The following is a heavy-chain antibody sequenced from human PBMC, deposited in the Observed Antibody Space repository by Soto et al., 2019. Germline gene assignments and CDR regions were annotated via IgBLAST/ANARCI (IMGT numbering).Heavy chain of an antibody. Sequence: GASVKVSCKASGYTFTSYNINWVRQATGQGLEWMGWMNPNSGNTGYARKFQGRVTMTRNTSISTAYMELSSLRSEDTAVYYCARGGDYDFWSGYYTAAAAHYYRMDVWGQGTTVTVSS. V-gene: IGHV1-8*01. D-gene: IGHD3-3*01. CDR3: ARGGDYDFWSGYYTAAAAHYYRMDV. CDR2: MNPNSGNT. J-gene: IGHJ6*02. CDR1: GYTFTSYN.